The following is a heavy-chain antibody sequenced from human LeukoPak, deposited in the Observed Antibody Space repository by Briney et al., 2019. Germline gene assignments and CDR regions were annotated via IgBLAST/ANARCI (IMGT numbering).Heavy chain of an antibody. J-gene: IGHJ4*02. V-gene: IGHV3-20*04. CDR1: GFTFDDYG. CDR3: ARAQGTYGSGSVDY. Sequence: GGSLRLSCAASGFTFDDYGMSWVRQAPGKGLEWVSGINWNGGSTGYADSVKGRFTISRDNAKNSLYLQTNSLRAEDTALYYCARAQGTYGSGSVDYWGQGTLVTVSS. D-gene: IGHD3-10*01. CDR2: INWNGGST.